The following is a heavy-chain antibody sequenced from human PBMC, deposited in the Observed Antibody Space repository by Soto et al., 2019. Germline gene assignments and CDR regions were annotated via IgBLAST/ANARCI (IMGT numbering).Heavy chain of an antibody. V-gene: IGHV3-23*01. CDR3: AKDKRDYGDSFDY. J-gene: IGHJ4*02. D-gene: IGHD4-17*01. Sequence: EVQLLESGGGLVQPGGSLRLSCAASGFTFSSYAMSWVRQAPGKGLEWVSAISGSGGSTYYADSVKGRFTISRDNSKNTLYLPMNSLRAEDTSVYYCAKDKRDYGDSFDYWGQGTLVTVSS. CDR1: GFTFSSYA. CDR2: ISGSGGST.